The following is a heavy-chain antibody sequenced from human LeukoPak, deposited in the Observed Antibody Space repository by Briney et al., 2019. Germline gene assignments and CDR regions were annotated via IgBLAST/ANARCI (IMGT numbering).Heavy chain of an antibody. CDR1: GFMFHDYA. CDR2: ISGDGGST. V-gene: IGHV3-43*02. Sequence: PGGSLRLSCAAPGFMFHDYAIHWVRQAPGKGLEWVSLISGDGGSTFYADSVRGRFTISRDNSKNSLYLQMNSLRTEDTALYYCAKEIDTLGTNAFDIWGQGTIVTVSS. J-gene: IGHJ3*02. CDR3: AKEIDTLGTNAFDI. D-gene: IGHD2-15*01.